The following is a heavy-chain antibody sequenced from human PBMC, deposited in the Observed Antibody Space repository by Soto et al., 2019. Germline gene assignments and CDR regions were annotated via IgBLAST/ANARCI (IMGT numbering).Heavy chain of an antibody. D-gene: IGHD1-1*01. Sequence: SGTLSLTCSVSGGSISTVGHYWTWIRQPPGKGLEWIGSIYHTGSTYYSKSLRSRLTMSVDTSKSQFSLRLSSVTAADTAVYYCARATGTLRSRNWDYWGQGSLVTVSS. CDR1: GGSISTVGHY. CDR2: IYHTGST. CDR3: ARATGTLRSRNWDY. V-gene: IGHV4-31*03. J-gene: IGHJ4*02.